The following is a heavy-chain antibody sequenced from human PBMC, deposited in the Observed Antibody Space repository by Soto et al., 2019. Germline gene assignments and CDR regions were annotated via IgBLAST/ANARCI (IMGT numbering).Heavy chain of an antibody. CDR3: ATDFQGY. J-gene: IGHJ4*02. Sequence: PGGSLRLSCAASGFAFSSYWMSWVRQAPGKGLEWVANIKQDGSVKNYVDSVKGRFTISRDNARNSLLLQMNSLRAEDTAVYYCATDFQGYWGQGNLVTVSS. CDR2: IKQDGSVK. V-gene: IGHV3-7*05. CDR1: GFAFSSYW.